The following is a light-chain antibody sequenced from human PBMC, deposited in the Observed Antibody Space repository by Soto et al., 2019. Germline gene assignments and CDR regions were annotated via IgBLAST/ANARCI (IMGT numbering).Light chain of an antibody. CDR1: QSVSSY. CDR3: QQRQYWPPIT. Sequence: EIVLTQSPGSLSLSPGERATLSCRASQSVSSYLAWYQQKPGQAPRLLIYGASTRATGIPARFSGSGSGTDFTLTISSLEPEDCAIYYCQQRQYWPPITFGQGTRLEIK. J-gene: IGKJ5*01. CDR2: GAS. V-gene: IGKV3-11*01.